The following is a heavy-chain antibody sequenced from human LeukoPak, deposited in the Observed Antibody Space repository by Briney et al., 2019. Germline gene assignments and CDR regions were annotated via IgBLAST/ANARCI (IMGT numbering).Heavy chain of an antibody. CDR2: IHASGPT. Sequence: SETLSLTCTVSGGSISTYYWSWIRRPPGKGLEWIAYIHASGPTNYNPSLKSRITISVDKSKNQFSLKLSSVTAADTAVYYCACHDAGRAARPFDNWGQGTLVTVSS. D-gene: IGHD6-6*01. CDR1: GGSISTYY. CDR3: ACHDAGRAARPFDN. J-gene: IGHJ4*02. V-gene: IGHV4-4*09.